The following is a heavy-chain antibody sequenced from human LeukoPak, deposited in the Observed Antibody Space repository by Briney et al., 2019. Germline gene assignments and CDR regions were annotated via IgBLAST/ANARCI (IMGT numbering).Heavy chain of an antibody. Sequence: SVKVSCKASGGTFSSYAISWVRQAPGQGLEWTRGIIPIFGTANYAQKFQGRVTIIADESTSTAYMELSSLRSEDTAVYYCARGLYDFWSGFENWFDPWGQGTLVTVSS. D-gene: IGHD3-3*01. J-gene: IGHJ5*02. CDR3: ARGLYDFWSGFENWFDP. CDR1: GGTFSSYA. V-gene: IGHV1-69*13. CDR2: IIPIFGTA.